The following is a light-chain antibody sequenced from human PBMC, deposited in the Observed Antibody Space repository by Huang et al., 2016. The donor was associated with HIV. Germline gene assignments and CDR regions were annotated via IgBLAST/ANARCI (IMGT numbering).Light chain of an antibody. CDR2: AAS. J-gene: IGKJ3*01. Sequence: DIQMTQSPSSLSASVGDRVTITCRASQGIANYLAWYQQKPGKVPTLLVYAASTFQSGVTSLFSGSGSWTDFTLTISSLQPEDVATYYCQKYHSAPFTFGPGTKVDIK. V-gene: IGKV1-27*01. CDR3: QKYHSAPFT. CDR1: QGIANY.